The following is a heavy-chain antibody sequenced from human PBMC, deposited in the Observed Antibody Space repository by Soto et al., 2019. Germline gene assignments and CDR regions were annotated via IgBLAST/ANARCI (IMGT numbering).Heavy chain of an antibody. J-gene: IGHJ5*02. CDR2: IIPIIGII. CDR1: GSTFSTYT. D-gene: IGHD4-4*01. CDR3: AGDPDSHYNDSHASSYP. V-gene: IGHV1-69*08. Sequence: QVQLVQSGAEVKEPGSSVKVSCKASGSTFSTYTITRVRQAPGQGLEWVGRIIPIIGIINYAQKFQGRVTISADKFTGTAYMELTGLRSDDTAVYYCAGDPDSHYNDSHASSYPWGQGTLVTVSS.